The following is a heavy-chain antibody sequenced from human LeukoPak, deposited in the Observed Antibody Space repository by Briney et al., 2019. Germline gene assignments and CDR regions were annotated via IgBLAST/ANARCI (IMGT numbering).Heavy chain of an antibody. CDR3: AREAVAGAYNWFDP. J-gene: IGHJ5*02. D-gene: IGHD6-19*01. Sequence: KSSETLSLTCTVSGGSISSSSYYWGWIRQPPGKGLEWIGSIYYSGSTYYNPSLKSRVTMSVDTSKNQFSLKLSSVTAADTAVYYCAREAVAGAYNWFDPWGQGTLVTVSS. CDR2: IYYSGST. V-gene: IGHV4-39*07. CDR1: GGSISSSSYY.